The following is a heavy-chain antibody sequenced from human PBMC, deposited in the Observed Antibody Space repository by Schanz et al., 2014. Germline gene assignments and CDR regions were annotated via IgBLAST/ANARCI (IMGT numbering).Heavy chain of an antibody. CDR1: GFTFIDHY. Sequence: VRLVESGGGMVQPGGSLRLSCAASGFTFIDHYMDWVRQAPGKGLEWVGRITNKPNNYNTEYAASVKGRFTISRDDARNSLYLQMSSLKTEDTAVYYCAREVGLYDRGWFDTWGQGTLVTVSS. V-gene: IGHV3-72*01. J-gene: IGHJ5*02. D-gene: IGHD3-10*02. CDR3: AREVGLYDRGWFDT. CDR2: ITNKPNNYNT.